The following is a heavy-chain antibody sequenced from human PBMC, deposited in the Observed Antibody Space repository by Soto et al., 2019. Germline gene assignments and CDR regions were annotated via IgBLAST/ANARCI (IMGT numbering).Heavy chain of an antibody. D-gene: IGHD7-27*01. J-gene: IGHJ4*02. V-gene: IGHV3-23*01. CDR1: GYTFSTYA. Sequence: ESVGGLVQPGGSLRLSCAASGYTFSTYAMSWVRQTPGRGLGWVSGISGSGSNTFYAGSVKGRFTISRDNSMSTLYLQMSSLRADDTAVYYCALRKTGSYFDYWGQGTLVTVTS. CDR2: ISGSGSNT. CDR3: ALRKTGSYFDY.